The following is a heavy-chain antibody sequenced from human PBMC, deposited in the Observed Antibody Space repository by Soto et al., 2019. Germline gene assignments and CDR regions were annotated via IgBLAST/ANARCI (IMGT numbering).Heavy chain of an antibody. CDR3: ARTMKQLAFLDV. D-gene: IGHD6-6*01. Sequence: SETLSLTCTVSGGSISSYYWSWIRQPPGKGLEWIGYINYSGSTNYNPSLKSRVTISVDTSKNQFSLKLSSVTAADTAVYYCARTMKQLAFLDVWGQGTTVTVSS. V-gene: IGHV4-59*01. CDR1: GGSISSYY. J-gene: IGHJ6*02. CDR2: INYSGST.